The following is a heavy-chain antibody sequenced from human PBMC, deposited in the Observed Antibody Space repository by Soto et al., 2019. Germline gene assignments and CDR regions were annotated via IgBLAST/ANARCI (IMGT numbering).Heavy chain of an antibody. Sequence: SETLSLTCTVSGGSVSSGSYYWSWIRQPPGKGLEWIGYIYYSGSTNYNPSLKSRVTISVDTSKNQFSLKLSSVTAADTAVYYCARGGLLPDYWGQGTLVTVSS. D-gene: IGHD6-19*01. J-gene: IGHJ4*02. V-gene: IGHV4-61*01. CDR2: IYYSGST. CDR3: ARGGLLPDY. CDR1: GGSVSSGSYY.